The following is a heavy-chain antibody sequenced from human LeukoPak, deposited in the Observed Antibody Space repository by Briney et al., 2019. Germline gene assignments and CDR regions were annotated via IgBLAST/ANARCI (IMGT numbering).Heavy chain of an antibody. J-gene: IGHJ4*02. D-gene: IGHD3-10*01. Sequence: SGGSLRLSCAASGFTFSSYWMHWVRHAPGKGLVWVSLINGDESNTNYADSVKGRFTISRDNAKNTLHLQMNSLRAEDTAVYYCARGARGSGTASDSWGQGTLVTVSS. V-gene: IGHV3-74*01. CDR2: INGDESNT. CDR1: GFTFSSYW. CDR3: ARGARGSGTASDS.